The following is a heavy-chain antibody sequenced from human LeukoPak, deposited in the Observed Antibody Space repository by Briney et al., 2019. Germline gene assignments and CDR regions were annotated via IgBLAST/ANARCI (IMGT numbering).Heavy chain of an antibody. CDR1: GFTFDDYA. J-gene: IGHJ4*02. CDR3: AKDRGGYGYI. D-gene: IGHD5-18*01. CDR2: ISWNSGSI. Sequence: PGGSLRLSCAASGFTFDDYAMHWVRQAPGKGLEWVSGISWNSGSIGYADSVKGRFTISRDNAKNSLYLQMNSLRAEDTALYYCAKDRGGYGYIWGQGTLVTVSS. V-gene: IGHV3-9*01.